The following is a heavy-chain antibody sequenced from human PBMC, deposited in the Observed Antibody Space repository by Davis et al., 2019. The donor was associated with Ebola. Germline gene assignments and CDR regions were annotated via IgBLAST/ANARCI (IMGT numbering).Heavy chain of an antibody. V-gene: IGHV3-74*01. D-gene: IGHD3-22*01. J-gene: IGHJ4*02. CDR3: AKGELVITRGYFDY. CDR1: GFTFSSYW. Sequence: GESLKISCAASGFTFSSYWMHWVRQAPGKGLVWVSRINSDGSSTSYADSVKGRFTISRDNSKNTLSLQMSSLRAEDTAIYYCAKGELVITRGYFDYWGQGILVTVSS. CDR2: INSDGSST.